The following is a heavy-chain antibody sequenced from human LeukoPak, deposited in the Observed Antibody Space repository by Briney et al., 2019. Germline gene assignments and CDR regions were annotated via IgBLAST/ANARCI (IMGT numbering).Heavy chain of an antibody. CDR3: ARGIGFGYYMDV. CDR1: GGSISSGGYY. V-gene: IGHV4-30-2*01. CDR2: IYHSGST. D-gene: IGHD3-10*01. J-gene: IGHJ6*03. Sequence: SETLSLTCTVSGGSISSGGYYWSWIRQPPGKGLEWIGYIYHSGSTYYNPSLKSRVTISVGRSKNQFSLKLSSVTAADTAVYYCARGIGFGYYMDVWGKGTTVTVSS.